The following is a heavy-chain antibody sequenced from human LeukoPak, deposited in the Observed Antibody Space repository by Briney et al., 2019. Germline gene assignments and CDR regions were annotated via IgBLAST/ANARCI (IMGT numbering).Heavy chain of an antibody. V-gene: IGHV1-3*01. CDR1: GYTFTNSA. J-gene: IGHJ4*02. CDR3: ARRYDILTGSDY. CDR2: INAGNGNT. Sequence: ASVKVSCKASGYTFTNSAILWVRQAPGQRLEWMGWINAGNGNTKYSQKFQGRVTITRDTSASTAYMELSSLRSEDTAVYYCARRYDILTGSDYWGQGTLVTVSS. D-gene: IGHD3-9*01.